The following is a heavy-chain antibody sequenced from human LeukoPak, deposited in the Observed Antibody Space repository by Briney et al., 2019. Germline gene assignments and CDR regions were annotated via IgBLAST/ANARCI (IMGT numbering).Heavy chain of an antibody. CDR3: AREGQQLANWFDP. J-gene: IGHJ5*02. CDR1: GGSFSGYY. Sequence: SETLSLTCAVYGGSFSGYYWSWIRQPPGKGLEWIGEINHSGSTNYNPSLKSRVTISVDTSKNQFSLKLSSVTAADTAVYYCAREGQQLANWFDPWGQGTLVTVSS. CDR2: INHSGST. V-gene: IGHV4-34*01. D-gene: IGHD6-13*01.